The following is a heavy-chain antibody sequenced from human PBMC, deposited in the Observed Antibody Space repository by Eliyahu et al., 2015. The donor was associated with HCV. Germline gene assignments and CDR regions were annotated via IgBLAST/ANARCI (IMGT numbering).Heavy chain of an antibody. CDR3: ARVVGSGIAAAGTYYYYGMDV. V-gene: IGHV3-74*01. Sequence: EVQLVESGGGLVQPGGSLRLSCAASGXTFSSYWXXWXRQAPGKGLVWVXRINSDGSSTSYADSVKGRFTISRDNAKNTLYLQMNSLRAEDTAVYYCARVVGSGIAAAGTYYYYGMDVWGQGTTVTVSS. CDR2: INSDGSST. J-gene: IGHJ6*02. D-gene: IGHD6-13*01. CDR1: GXTFSSYW.